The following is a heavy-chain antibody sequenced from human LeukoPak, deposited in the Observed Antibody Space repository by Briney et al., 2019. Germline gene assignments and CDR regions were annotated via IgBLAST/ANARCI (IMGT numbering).Heavy chain of an antibody. D-gene: IGHD3-16*02. CDR1: GGSISSGSYY. Sequence: SQTLSLTCTVSGGSISSGSYYWSWIRQPPGKGLEWIGEINHSGSTNYNPSLKSRVTISVDTSKNQFSLKLSSVTAADTAVYYCASRLRLGELSTWGQGTLVTVSS. J-gene: IGHJ5*02. V-gene: IGHV4-39*07. CDR3: ASRLRLGELST. CDR2: INHSGST.